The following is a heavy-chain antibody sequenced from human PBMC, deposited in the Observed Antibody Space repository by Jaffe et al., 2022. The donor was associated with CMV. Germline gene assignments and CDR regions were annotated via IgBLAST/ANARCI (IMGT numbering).Heavy chain of an antibody. CDR2: IWYDGSNK. V-gene: IGHV3-33*01. CDR1: GFTFSSYG. D-gene: IGHD6-6*01. Sequence: QVQLVESGGGVVQPGRSLRLSCAASGFTFSSYGMHWVRQAPGKGLEWVAVIWYDGSNKYYADSVKGRFTISRDNSKNTLYLQMNSLRAEDTAVYYCARDLVKYSSSPKGLDYWGQGTLVTVSS. CDR3: ARDLVKYSSSPKGLDY. J-gene: IGHJ4*02.